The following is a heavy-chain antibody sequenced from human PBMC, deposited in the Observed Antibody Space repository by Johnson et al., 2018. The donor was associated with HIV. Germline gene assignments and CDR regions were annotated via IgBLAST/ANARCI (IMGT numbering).Heavy chain of an antibody. D-gene: IGHD5-24*01. Sequence: VQLVESGGGVVQPGGSLRLSCAASGFTFSSYGMHWVRQAPGKGLEWVAVMWYDGSNKYYADSVKGRFTISRDNSKNTLYLQMNSLRAEDTAVYYCAKDCGRWLQSDAFDIWGQGTMVTVSS. CDR2: MWYDGSNK. V-gene: IGHV3-33*06. CDR3: AKDCGRWLQSDAFDI. CDR1: GFTFSSYG. J-gene: IGHJ3*02.